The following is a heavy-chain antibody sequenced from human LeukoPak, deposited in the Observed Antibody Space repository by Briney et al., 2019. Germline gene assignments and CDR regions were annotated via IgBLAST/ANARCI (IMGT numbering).Heavy chain of an antibody. CDR2: IYSSGST. Sequence: SETLSLTCAVAGGSISSYYWSWIRQPAGKGLEWIGRIYSSGSTDYNPSLKSRATMSVDTSKNKFSLKLSSVTAADTAVYYCARDSETTGEVKFDPWGQGTLVTVSS. CDR1: GGSISSYY. D-gene: IGHD4-17*01. CDR3: ARDSETTGEVKFDP. V-gene: IGHV4-4*07. J-gene: IGHJ5*02.